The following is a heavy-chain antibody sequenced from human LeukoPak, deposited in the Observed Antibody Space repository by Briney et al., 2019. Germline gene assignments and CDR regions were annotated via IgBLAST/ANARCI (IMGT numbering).Heavy chain of an antibody. CDR3: ARDGIYSGYDFDY. J-gene: IGHJ4*02. Sequence: GRSLRLSCAASGFTFSTYAMHWVRQAPGKGLEWVAVIWYDGSNKYYADSVKGRFTISRDNSKNTLYLQMNSLRAEDTAVYYCARDGIYSGYDFDYWGQGTLVTVSS. CDR2: IWYDGSNK. V-gene: IGHV3-33*08. D-gene: IGHD5-12*01. CDR1: GFTFSTYA.